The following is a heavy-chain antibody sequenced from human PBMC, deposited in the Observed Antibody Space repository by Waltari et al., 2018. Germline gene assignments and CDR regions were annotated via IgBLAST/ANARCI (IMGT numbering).Heavy chain of an antibody. V-gene: IGHV1-69-2*01. CDR3: ATGREQLAHFDH. J-gene: IGHJ4*02. Sequence: DVQLVQSGAEVKKPGATVKISCKISGFTFTDYYIHWVQQAPGKGLKWGGLVDPEDGETVYAGNFQGRVTITADTLTDTAFMEVDTRRSEDTAVYYCATGREQLAHFDHWGQGTLVTVSS. D-gene: IGHD6-6*01. CDR1: GFTFTDYY. CDR2: VDPEDGET.